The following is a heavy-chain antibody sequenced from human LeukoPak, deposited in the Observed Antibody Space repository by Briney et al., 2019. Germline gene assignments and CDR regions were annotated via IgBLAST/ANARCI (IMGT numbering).Heavy chain of an antibody. J-gene: IGHJ3*02. V-gene: IGHV4-31*03. Sequence: SQTLSLTCTVSGGSISSGGYSWSWIRQHPGKGLEWIGYIYYSGSTYYNPSLKSRVTISVDTSKNQFSLKLSSVTAADTAVYYCARDSDYYDSGGPGAFDIWGQGTMVTVSS. CDR1: GGSISSGGYS. CDR2: IYYSGST. CDR3: ARDSDYYDSGGPGAFDI. D-gene: IGHD3-22*01.